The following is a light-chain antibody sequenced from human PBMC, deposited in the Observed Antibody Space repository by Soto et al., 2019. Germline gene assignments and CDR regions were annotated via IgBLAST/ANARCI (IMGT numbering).Light chain of an antibody. CDR1: QSVSNNY. CDR3: QQYGSSGT. CDR2: GAS. Sequence: IMLTLSPGTLFLSPGERATLSCRASQSVSNNYLAWYQQKPGQAPRLLIYGASNRATGIPDRFSGSGSGTDFTLTISSLEPQDFAVYYCQQYGSSGTFGQGTKV. J-gene: IGKJ1*01. V-gene: IGKV3-20*01.